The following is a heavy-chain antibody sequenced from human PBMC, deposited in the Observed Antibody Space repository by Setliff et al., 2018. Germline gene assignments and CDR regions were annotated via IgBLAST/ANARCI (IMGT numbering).Heavy chain of an antibody. D-gene: IGHD6-13*01. CDR1: GFTFNSYS. CDR2: ISSSSSYI. Sequence: GGSLRLSCAASGFTFNSYSMNWVRQAPGKGLEWVSSISSSSSYIYYADSVKGRFTISRDNAKNSLYLQMNSLRAEDTAVYYCARDRIAAADAIHYYYFAMDVWGQGTTGTVS. J-gene: IGHJ6*02. V-gene: IGHV3-21*01. CDR3: ARDRIAAADAIHYYYFAMDV.